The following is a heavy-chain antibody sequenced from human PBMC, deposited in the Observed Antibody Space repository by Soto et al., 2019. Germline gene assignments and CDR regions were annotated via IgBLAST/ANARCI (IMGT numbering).Heavy chain of an antibody. CDR1: GYTFTGYY. J-gene: IGHJ6*02. CDR3: AREKMVRGVPRLYYGMDV. V-gene: IGHV1-2*02. CDR2: INPNSGGT. Sequence: SVKVSCKASGYTFTGYYMHWVRQAPGQGLEWMGWINPNSGGTNYAQKFQGRVTMTRDTSISTAYMELSRLRSDDTAVYYCAREKMVRGVPRLYYGMDVWGQGTTVTVSS. D-gene: IGHD3-10*01.